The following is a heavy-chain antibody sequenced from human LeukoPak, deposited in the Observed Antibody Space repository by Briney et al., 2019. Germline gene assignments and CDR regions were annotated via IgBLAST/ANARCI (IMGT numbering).Heavy chain of an antibody. CDR3: ARRIAAAGTWWFDP. V-gene: IGHV1-2*06. J-gene: IGHJ5*02. CDR1: GYTFTGYY. Sequence: ASVKVSCKASGYTFTGYYMHWVRQAPGRGLEWMGRINPNSGGTNYAQKFQGRVTMTRDTSISTAYMELSRLRSDDTAVYYCARRIAAAGTWWFDPWGQGTLVTVSS. CDR2: INPNSGGT. D-gene: IGHD6-13*01.